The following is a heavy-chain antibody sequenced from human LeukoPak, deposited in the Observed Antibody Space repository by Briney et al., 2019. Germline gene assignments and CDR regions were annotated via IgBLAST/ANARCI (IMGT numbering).Heavy chain of an antibody. CDR3: ASPAALDY. Sequence: GGSLRLSCAASGFTFSSYEMNWVRQAPGKGLEWVSYISSSGSTMYYADSVKGRFTISRDNAKNSLSLQMNSLRAEDTALYYCASPAALDYWGQGTLVTVSS. J-gene: IGHJ4*02. D-gene: IGHD6-13*01. CDR1: GFTFSSYE. V-gene: IGHV3-48*03. CDR2: ISSSGSTM.